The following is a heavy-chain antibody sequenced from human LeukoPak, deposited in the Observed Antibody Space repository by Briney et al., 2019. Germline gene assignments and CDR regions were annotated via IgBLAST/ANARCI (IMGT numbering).Heavy chain of an antibody. CDR3: ARDLKMGYSSGRYSWGTGSSNDY. D-gene: IGHD6-19*01. CDR1: GYTFTSYG. Sequence: ASVKVFCKASGYTFTSYGISWVRQAPGQGLEWMGWISGYNGNTNYVQKFQGRVTMTTDTSTSTAYMELRSLRSDDTAVYYCARDLKMGYSSGRYSWGTGSSNDYWGQGTLVTVSS. CDR2: ISGYNGNT. J-gene: IGHJ4*02. V-gene: IGHV1-18*01.